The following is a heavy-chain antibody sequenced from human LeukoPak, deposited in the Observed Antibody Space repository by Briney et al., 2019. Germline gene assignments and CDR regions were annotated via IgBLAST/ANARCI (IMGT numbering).Heavy chain of an antibody. V-gene: IGHV3-15*01. CDR3: ATTNYYESSGYPGH. Sequence: GGSLRLSCAASGFTFSNAWMSWVRQAPGKGLEWVGRIKSKTDGGTTDYAAPVKGRFTISRDDSKNTLYLQMNSLKTEDTAVYYCATTNYYESSGYPGHWGQGTLVTVSS. CDR2: IKSKTDGGTT. J-gene: IGHJ4*02. D-gene: IGHD3-22*01. CDR1: GFTFSNAW.